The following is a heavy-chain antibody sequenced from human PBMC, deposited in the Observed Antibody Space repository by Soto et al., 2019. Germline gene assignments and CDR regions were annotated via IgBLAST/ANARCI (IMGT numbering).Heavy chain of an antibody. D-gene: IGHD3-3*01. J-gene: IGHJ6*02. CDR2: ISSSSSYI. CDR3: ARDRFPRNVLQFLESRGMDV. V-gene: IGHV3-21*01. Sequence: GGSLRLSCAASGFTFSSYSMNWVRQAPGKGLEWVSSISSSSSYIYYADSVKGRFTISRDNAKNSLYLQMNSLRAEDTAVYYCARDRFPRNVLQFLESRGMDVWGQGTTVTVSS. CDR1: GFTFSSYS.